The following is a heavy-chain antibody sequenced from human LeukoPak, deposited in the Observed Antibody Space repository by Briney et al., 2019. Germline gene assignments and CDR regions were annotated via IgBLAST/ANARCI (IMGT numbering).Heavy chain of an antibody. CDR3: ARVSSSPILRFLEWFVDY. Sequence: SETLSLTCAVYGGSFSGYYWSWIRQPPGKGLEWIGEINHSGSTNYNPSLKSRVTISVDTSKNQFPLKLSSVTAADTAVYYCARVSSSPILRFLEWFVDYWGQGTLVTVSS. D-gene: IGHD3-3*01. V-gene: IGHV4-34*01. CDR2: INHSGST. CDR1: GGSFSGYY. J-gene: IGHJ4*02.